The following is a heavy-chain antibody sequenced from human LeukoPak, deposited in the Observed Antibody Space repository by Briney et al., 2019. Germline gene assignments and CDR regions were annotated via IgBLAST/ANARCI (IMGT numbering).Heavy chain of an antibody. CDR2: IYYSGST. CDR1: GDSMNSHY. Sequence: SETLSLTCTVSGDSMNSHYWSWIRQPPGKGLEWIGYIYYSGSTSYNASLRNRVTILVDTSKNQFSLKLSSVTAADTAVYYCARGSFSVAGTGGWFDPWGQGTLVTVSS. J-gene: IGHJ5*02. V-gene: IGHV4-59*08. CDR3: ARGSFSVAGTGGWFDP. D-gene: IGHD6-19*01.